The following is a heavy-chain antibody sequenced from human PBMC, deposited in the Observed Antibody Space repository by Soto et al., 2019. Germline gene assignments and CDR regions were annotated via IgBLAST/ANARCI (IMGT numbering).Heavy chain of an antibody. J-gene: IGHJ5*02. V-gene: IGHV3-30*03. D-gene: IGHD6-13*01. CDR1: GFTFSSYG. CDR2: ISYDGSNK. CDR3: KGELYSSSWYRGFDP. Sequence: VGSLRLSCAASGFTFSSYGMHWVRQAPGKGLEWVAVISYDGSNKYYADSVKGRFTISRDNSKNTLYLQMNSLRAEDTAVYYCKGELYSSSWYRGFDPWGQGTLVTVSS.